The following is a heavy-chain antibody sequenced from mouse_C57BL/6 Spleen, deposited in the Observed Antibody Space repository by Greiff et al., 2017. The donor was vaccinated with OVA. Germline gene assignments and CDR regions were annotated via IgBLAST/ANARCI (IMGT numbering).Heavy chain of an antibody. J-gene: IGHJ2*01. V-gene: IGHV5-4*01. CDR3: ARDRDGNYYFDY. CDR1: GFTFSSYA. Sequence: EVQRVESGGGLVKPGGSLKLSCAASGFTFSSYAMSWVRQTPEKRLEWVATISDGGSYTYYPDNVKGRFTISRDNAKNNLYLQMSHLKSEDTAMYYCARDRDGNYYFDYWGQGTTLTVSS. D-gene: IGHD2-1*01. CDR2: ISDGGSYT.